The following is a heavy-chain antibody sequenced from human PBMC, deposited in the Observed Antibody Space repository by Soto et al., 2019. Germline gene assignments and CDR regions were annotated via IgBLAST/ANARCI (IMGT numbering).Heavy chain of an antibody. Sequence: ASVKVSCKASGGTFSSYTISWVRQAPGQGLEWMGRIIPILGIANYAQKFQGRVTITADKSTSTAYMELSSLRSEDTAVYYCAREFGGYDPYDAFDIWGQGTMVTVSS. D-gene: IGHD5-12*01. CDR3: AREFGGYDPYDAFDI. CDR2: IIPILGIA. V-gene: IGHV1-69*04. J-gene: IGHJ3*02. CDR1: GGTFSSYT.